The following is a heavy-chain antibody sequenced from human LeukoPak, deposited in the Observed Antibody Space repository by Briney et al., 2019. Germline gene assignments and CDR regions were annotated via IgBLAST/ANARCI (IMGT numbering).Heavy chain of an antibody. CDR3: ARDRDGYYYGSGSYYVH. CDR2: ISSSSSYI. V-gene: IGHV3-21*01. J-gene: IGHJ4*02. D-gene: IGHD3-10*01. CDR1: GFTFSSYS. Sequence: GGSLRLSCAASGFTFSSYSMNWVRQAPGKGLEWVSSISSSSSYIYYADSVKGRFTISRDNAKNSLHLQMNSLRAEDTAVYYCARDRDGYYYGSGSYYVHWGQGTLVTVSS.